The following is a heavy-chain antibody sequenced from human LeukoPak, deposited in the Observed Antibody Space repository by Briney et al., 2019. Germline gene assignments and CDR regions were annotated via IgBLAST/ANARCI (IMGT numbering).Heavy chain of an antibody. CDR2: INPDGSEK. CDR3: ARYGSGWSFDC. Sequence: PGGSLRLSCAASGFKFDDYWMNWVRQTPGKGLEWVANINPDGSEKNYVDSVKGRFTISRDNAQNSLYLQMNSLRAEDTAVYYCARYGSGWSFDCWGQGTLVTVSS. J-gene: IGHJ4*02. V-gene: IGHV3-7*01. D-gene: IGHD6-19*01. CDR1: GFKFDDYW.